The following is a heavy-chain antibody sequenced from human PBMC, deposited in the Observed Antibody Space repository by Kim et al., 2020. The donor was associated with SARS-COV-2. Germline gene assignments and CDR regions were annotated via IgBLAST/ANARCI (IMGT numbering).Heavy chain of an antibody. CDR1: GGSISSSSYY. CDR2: IYYSGST. D-gene: IGHD2-2*01. Sequence: SETLFLTCTVSGGSISSSSYYWGWIRQPPGKGLEWIGSIYYSGSTYYNPSLKSRVTISVDTSKNQFSLKLSSVTAADTAVYYCAREYIVVVPAAMGGGFDYWGQGTLVTVSS. V-gene: IGHV4-39*07. CDR3: AREYIVVVPAAMGGGFDY. J-gene: IGHJ4*02.